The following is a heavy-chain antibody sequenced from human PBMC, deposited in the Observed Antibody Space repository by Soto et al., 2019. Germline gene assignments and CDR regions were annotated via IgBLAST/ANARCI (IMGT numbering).Heavy chain of an antibody. CDR1: GFTFSSYS. J-gene: IGHJ4*02. V-gene: IGHV3-48*02. D-gene: IGHD3-22*01. CDR3: ARDGYYYDSSGYYPSLVDY. CDR2: ISSSSSTI. Sequence: GGSLRLSCAASGFTFSSYSMNWVRQAPGKGLEWVSYISSSSSTIYYADSVKGRFTISRDNAKNSLYLQMNSLRDEDTAVYYCARDGYYYDSSGYYPSLVDYWGQGTLVTVSS.